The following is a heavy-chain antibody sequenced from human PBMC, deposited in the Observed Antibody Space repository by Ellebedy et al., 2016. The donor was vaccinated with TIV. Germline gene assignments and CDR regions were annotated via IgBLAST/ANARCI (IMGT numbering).Heavy chain of an antibody. CDR2: ISDSGDRT. CDR1: GFTFRFYA. D-gene: IGHD1/OR15-1a*01. CDR3: AGGNSSLNWYSHL. J-gene: IGHJ2*01. Sequence: GESLKISCAASGFTFRFYAMRLVRHSPGKGLEWVSAISDSGDRTYYADSVKGRFTISKDNSTNTLYLQMNSLRAEDTAVYFCAGGNSSLNWYSHLWGRGTLVTVSS. V-gene: IGHV3-23*01.